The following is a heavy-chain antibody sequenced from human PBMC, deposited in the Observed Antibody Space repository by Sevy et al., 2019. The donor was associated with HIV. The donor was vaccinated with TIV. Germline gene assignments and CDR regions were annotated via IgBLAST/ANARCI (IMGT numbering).Heavy chain of an antibody. Sequence: GGSLRLSCTGSGFTFGDYALNWFRQAPGKGLEWVGFIRSKAYGGTTENAASVKGGFTISRDDSKSVAYLQMNRLKTEDTAVYYCTRDLSLLKVKFHYWGQGALVTVSS. CDR1: GFTFGDYA. V-gene: IGHV3-49*03. J-gene: IGHJ4*02. CDR2: IRSKAYGGTT. D-gene: IGHD3-22*01. CDR3: TRDLSLLKVKFHY.